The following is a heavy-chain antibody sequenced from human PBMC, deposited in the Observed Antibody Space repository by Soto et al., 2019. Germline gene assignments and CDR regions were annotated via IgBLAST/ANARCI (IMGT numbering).Heavy chain of an antibody. CDR1: GFTFSRYW. V-gene: IGHV3-7*01. CDR2: IKEDGSEK. CDR3: ARGRWFGELFYFDC. D-gene: IGHD3-10*01. J-gene: IGHJ4*02. Sequence: EVQVVESGGGLVQPGGSLRLSCAASGFTFSRYWMSWVRQAPGTGLDWVANIKEDGSEKYYVDSVKGRFTISRDNAKNSMYLQMNTLRAEDTAVYYCARGRWFGELFYFDCWGQGTLVTVSS.